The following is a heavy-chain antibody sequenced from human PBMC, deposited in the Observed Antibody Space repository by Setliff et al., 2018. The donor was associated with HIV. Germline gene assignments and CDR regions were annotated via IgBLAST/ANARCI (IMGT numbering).Heavy chain of an antibody. CDR1: GYTFTTYA. J-gene: IGHJ5*02. CDR3: ARDVGSVWHNFFDP. CDR2: INVANGNA. V-gene: IGHV1-3*01. Sequence: ASVKVSCKASGYTFTTYAMHWVRQAPGQRLEWVGWINVANGNAKYSLKFQDKVTLIRDTSATTVYMELSSLRPEDTAIYYCARDVGSVWHNFFDPWGQGTLVTVSS. D-gene: IGHD6-19*01.